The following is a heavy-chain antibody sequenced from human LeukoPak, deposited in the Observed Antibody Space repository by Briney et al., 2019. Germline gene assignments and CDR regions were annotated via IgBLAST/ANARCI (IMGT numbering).Heavy chain of an antibody. J-gene: IGHJ4*02. CDR3: ARDRTTVTLFDN. D-gene: IGHD4-17*01. CDR2: ISTDGAVT. CDR1: GFTFTGVW. Sequence: GGSLRLSCAASGFTFTGVWMHWFRQAPGRGLVWISRISTDGAVTGYADSVKDRFTISRDNAKNTLYLQMNSLRAEDTAVYYCARDRTTVTLFDNWGQGALVTVSS. V-gene: IGHV3-74*01.